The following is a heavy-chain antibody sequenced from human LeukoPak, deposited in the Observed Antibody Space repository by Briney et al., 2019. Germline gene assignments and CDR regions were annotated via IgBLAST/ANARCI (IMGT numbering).Heavy chain of an antibody. CDR1: GGSISSYY. CDR2: IYTSGST. V-gene: IGHV4-4*07. J-gene: IGHJ6*02. CDR3: ARDRFRGDSYGMDV. Sequence: SETMSLTCTVSGGSISSYYWSWNRQPAGKGLEWIGRIYTSGSTNYNPSLKSRVTMSGDTSKNQFSLKLGSVTAADTAVYYCARDRFRGDSYGMDVWGQGTTVTVSS. D-gene: IGHD3-10*01.